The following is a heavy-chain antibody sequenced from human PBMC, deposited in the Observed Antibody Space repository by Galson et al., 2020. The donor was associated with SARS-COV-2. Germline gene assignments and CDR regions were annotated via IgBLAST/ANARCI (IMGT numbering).Heavy chain of an antibody. D-gene: IGHD3-22*01. J-gene: IGHJ6*03. V-gene: IGHV4-38-2*01. CDR3: ARVFESSGYSPLYYRDV. CDR2: IYHSGST. CDR1: GYSISSGYY. Sequence: SQTLSLTCAVSGYSISSGYYWGWIRQPPGKGLEWIGSIYHSGSTYYNPSLKSRVTISVDTSKNQFSLKLSSVTAADTAVYYCARVFESSGYSPLYYRDVWGKGTTVTVSS.